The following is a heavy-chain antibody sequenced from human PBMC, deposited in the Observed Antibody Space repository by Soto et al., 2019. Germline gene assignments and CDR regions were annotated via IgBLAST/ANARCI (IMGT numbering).Heavy chain of an antibody. Sequence: KTSETLSLTCTVSGGSVSSDDYYWSWIRQAPGRGLEWIGYIHSSGSIYYNPSLKSRATMSIDTAGNQFSLKVSSVTVADTAVYYCARDLDGLHDDTSGPFPRPGWGQ. V-gene: IGHV4-30-4*01. CDR3: ARDLDGLHDDTSGPFPRPG. CDR1: GGSVSSDDYY. CDR2: IHSSGSI. J-gene: IGHJ1*01. D-gene: IGHD3-22*01.